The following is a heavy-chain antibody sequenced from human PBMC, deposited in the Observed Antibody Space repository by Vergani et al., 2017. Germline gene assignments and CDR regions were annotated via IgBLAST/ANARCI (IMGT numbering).Heavy chain of an antibody. CDR2: IYWDDDK. CDR3: AHSSQSICFDP. Sequence: QITLKESGPTLVKPTQTVTLTCTFSGFSLSTSGVGVGWIRQPPGKALEWLALIYWDDDKRHSPSLKSRLTITKDTSKNQVFLTMTKMDPVDTATYYCAHSSQSICFDPWGQGTLVTVSS. V-gene: IGHV2-5*02. CDR1: GFSLSTSGVG. J-gene: IGHJ5*02.